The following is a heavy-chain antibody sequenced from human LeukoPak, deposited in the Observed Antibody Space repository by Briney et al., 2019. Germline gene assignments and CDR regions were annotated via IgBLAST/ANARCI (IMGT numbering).Heavy chain of an antibody. CDR1: GGSISSSSYY. V-gene: IGHV4-39*07. CDR2: IYYGGST. Sequence: SETLSLTCTVSGGSISSSSYYWGWIRQPPGKGLEWIGSIYYGGSTYYNPSLKSRVTISVDTSKNQFSLKLSSVTAADTAVYYCARGAAPYFDYWGQGTLVTVSS. D-gene: IGHD6-13*01. J-gene: IGHJ4*02. CDR3: ARGAAPYFDY.